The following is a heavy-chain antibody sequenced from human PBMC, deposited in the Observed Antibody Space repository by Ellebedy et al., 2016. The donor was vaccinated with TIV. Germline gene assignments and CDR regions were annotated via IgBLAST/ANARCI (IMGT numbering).Heavy chain of an antibody. V-gene: IGHV3-23*01. Sequence: GESLKISCAASGFTFSSYAMSWVRQAPGKGLEWVSAISGSGGSTYYADSVKGRFTISRDNSKNTLYLQMNSLRAEDTAVYYCAKDGITDRYNWNDVYYYYYGMDVWGQGTTVTVSS. CDR1: GFTFSSYA. CDR2: ISGSGGST. CDR3: AKDGITDRYNWNDVYYYYYGMDV. D-gene: IGHD1-1*01. J-gene: IGHJ6*02.